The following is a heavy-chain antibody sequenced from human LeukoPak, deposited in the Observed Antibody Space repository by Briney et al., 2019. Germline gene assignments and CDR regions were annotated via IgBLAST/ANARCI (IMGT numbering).Heavy chain of an antibody. V-gene: IGHV3-64*01. Sequence: GGSLRLSCAASGFTFSTYAMHWVRRAPGKGLEYVSAISSNGGRTYYANSVKGRFTISRDNSKNTLYLQMGNVRTDDMAIYYCARVVYTSSWYGWFDPWGQGTLVTVSS. D-gene: IGHD6-13*01. CDR1: GFTFSTYA. CDR3: ARVVYTSSWYGWFDP. J-gene: IGHJ5*02. CDR2: ISSNGGRT.